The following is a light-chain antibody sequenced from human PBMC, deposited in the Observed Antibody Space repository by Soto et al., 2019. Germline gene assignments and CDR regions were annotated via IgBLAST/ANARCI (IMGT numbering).Light chain of an antibody. CDR2: GAS. J-gene: IGKJ2*01. Sequence: PGERATLSCRASQSVSSSYLAWYQQKPGQAPRLLIYGASSRATGIPDRFSGSGSGTDFTLTISRLEPEDFAVYYWQQYGSSSYTFGQGTKLEIK. V-gene: IGKV3-20*01. CDR1: QSVSSSY. CDR3: QQYGSSSYT.